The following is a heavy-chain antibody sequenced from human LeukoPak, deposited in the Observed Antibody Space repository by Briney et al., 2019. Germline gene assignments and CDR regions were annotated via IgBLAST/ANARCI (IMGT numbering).Heavy chain of an antibody. Sequence: SETLSLTCTVSGGAISSSSYYWGWIRQPPGKGLEWIGSIYYSGSTYYTPSLKSRVTISVDTSKNQFSLKLSSVTAADTAVYYCARHGSLRSPVGYWGQGTLVTVSS. CDR3: ARHGSLRSPVGY. V-gene: IGHV4-39*01. CDR2: IYYSGST. J-gene: IGHJ4*02. CDR1: GGAISSSSYY. D-gene: IGHD5-12*01.